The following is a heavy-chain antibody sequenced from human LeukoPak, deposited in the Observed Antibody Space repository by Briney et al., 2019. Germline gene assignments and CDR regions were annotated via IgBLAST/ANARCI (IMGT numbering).Heavy chain of an antibody. CDR1: GFTFSSYS. V-gene: IGHV3-21*01. J-gene: IGHJ3*02. D-gene: IGHD2-2*01. CDR3: ARDGDYCRSTSCYAFDI. Sequence: GGSLRLSCAASGFTFSSYSMNWVRQAPGKGLEWVSSISSSSSYIYYADSVKGRFTISRDNAKNSLYLQMNSLRAEDTAVYYCARDGDYCRSTSCYAFDIWCQGTMVTVSS. CDR2: ISSSSSYI.